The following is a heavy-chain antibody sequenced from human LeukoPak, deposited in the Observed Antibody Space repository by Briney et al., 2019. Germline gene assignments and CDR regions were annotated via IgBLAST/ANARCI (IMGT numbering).Heavy chain of an antibody. V-gene: IGHV3-33*01. CDR2: IWYDGSNK. D-gene: IGHD4-11*01. CDR1: GFTFSSYG. Sequence: PGGSLRLSCAASGFTFSSYGMHWVRQAPGRGLEWVAVIWYDGSNKYYADSVKGRLTISRDNSKNTLYLQMNSLRAEDTAVYYCARDLYSNYFYYGMDVWGQGTTVTVSS. J-gene: IGHJ6*02. CDR3: ARDLYSNYFYYGMDV.